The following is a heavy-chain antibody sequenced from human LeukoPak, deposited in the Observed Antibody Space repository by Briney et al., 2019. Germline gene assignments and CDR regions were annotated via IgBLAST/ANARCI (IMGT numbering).Heavy chain of an antibody. V-gene: IGHV6-1*01. CDR1: GDSVSSNSAA. J-gene: IGHJ3*02. Sequence: SQTLSLTCAISGDSVSSNSAAWNWLRQSPSRGLEWLGRTYYRSKWYNDYAVSVKSRITINPDTSKNQFSLQLNSVTPEDTAVYYCAGTGAKDAFDIWGQGTMVTVSS. CDR3: AGTGAKDAFDI. CDR2: TYYRSKWYN. D-gene: IGHD1-14*01.